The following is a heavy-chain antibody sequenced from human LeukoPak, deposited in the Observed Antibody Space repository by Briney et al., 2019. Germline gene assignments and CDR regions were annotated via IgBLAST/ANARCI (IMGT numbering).Heavy chain of an antibody. CDR1: GGSISSYY. Sequence: SSETLSLTCTVSGGSISSYYWSWIRQPPGKGLEWIGEINHSGSTNYNPSLKSRVTISVDTSKNQFSLKLSSVTAADTAVYYCARRPIAARRYYYYGMDVWGQGTTVTVSS. CDR3: ARRPIAARRYYYYGMDV. D-gene: IGHD6-6*01. CDR2: INHSGST. J-gene: IGHJ6*02. V-gene: IGHV4-34*01.